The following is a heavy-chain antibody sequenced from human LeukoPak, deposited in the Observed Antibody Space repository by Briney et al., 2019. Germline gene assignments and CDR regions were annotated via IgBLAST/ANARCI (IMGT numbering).Heavy chain of an antibody. Sequence: GGSLRLSCVASGFTFSRYGMHWVRQAPGKGLDWAAFARHDESHKSYADSVKGRFTVSRDNSKNTLYLEMNSLRPEDTAVYHCAKDFFSVVLLARYSHFDYWGRGTLVTVSS. D-gene: IGHD2-21*01. J-gene: IGHJ4*02. CDR2: ARHDESHK. CDR1: GFTFSRYG. CDR3: AKDFFSVVLLARYSHFDY. V-gene: IGHV3-30*02.